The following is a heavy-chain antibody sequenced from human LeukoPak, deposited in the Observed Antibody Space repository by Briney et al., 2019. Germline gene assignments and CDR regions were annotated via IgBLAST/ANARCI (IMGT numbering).Heavy chain of an antibody. CDR3: ATYINWVAGDV. J-gene: IGHJ6*02. V-gene: IGHV3-7*01. Sequence: GGSLRLSCAVSKFTFSNSWMSWVRQGPGKGLEWVAAIKEDGSEEYYMDSVKGRFTISRDNAKNSLYLHMNSLRDEDTAVYHCATYINWVAGDVWGQGTAVSVSS. D-gene: IGHD1-1*01. CDR2: IKEDGSEE. CDR1: KFTFSNSW.